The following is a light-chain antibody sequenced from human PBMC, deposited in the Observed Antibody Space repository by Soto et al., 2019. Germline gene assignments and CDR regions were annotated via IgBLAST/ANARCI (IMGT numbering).Light chain of an antibody. J-gene: IGLJ2*01. CDR2: DVS. V-gene: IGLV2-14*01. Sequence: QSALTQPASVSGSPGQSITISCTGTSSDVGGYNYVSWYQHHPGKAPKLMIYDVSHRPSGVSNRFSGSKSGNTASLTISGLQAEDEADYYCSSYTSSSTLGIFGGGTKVTVL. CDR3: SSYTSSSTLGI. CDR1: SSDVGGYNY.